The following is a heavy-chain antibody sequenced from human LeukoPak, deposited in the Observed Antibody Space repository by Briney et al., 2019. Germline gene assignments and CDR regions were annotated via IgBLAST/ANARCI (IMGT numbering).Heavy chain of an antibody. Sequence: SETLSLTCAVYGGSVSGYYWSWIRQPPGKGLEWIGEINHSGSTNYNPSLKSRVTISVDTSKNQFSLKLSSATAADTAVYYCARPIWALFDYRGQGTLVTVSS. CDR3: ARPIWALFDY. CDR2: INHSGST. D-gene: IGHD2-21*01. CDR1: GGSVSGYY. V-gene: IGHV4-34*01. J-gene: IGHJ4*02.